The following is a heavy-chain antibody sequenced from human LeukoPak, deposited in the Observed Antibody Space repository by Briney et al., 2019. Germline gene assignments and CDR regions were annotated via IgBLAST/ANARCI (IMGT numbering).Heavy chain of an antibody. J-gene: IGHJ3*02. CDR1: GGPISSYY. V-gene: IGHV4-4*07. CDR2: IYTSGST. D-gene: IGHD3-22*01. CDR3: ARSAYYYDSSGYYWDAFDI. Sequence: SETLSLTCTVSGGPISSYYWSWIRQPAGKGLEWIGRIYTSGSTNYNPSLKSRVTMSVDTSKNQFSLKLSSVTAADTAVYYCARSAYYYDSSGYYWDAFDIWGQGTMVTVSS.